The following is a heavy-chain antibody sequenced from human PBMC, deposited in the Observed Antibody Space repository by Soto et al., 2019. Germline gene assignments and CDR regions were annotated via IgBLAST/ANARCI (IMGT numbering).Heavy chain of an antibody. CDR3: VRAAADHSYYMDF. CDR1: GFSLSTSGMC. CDR2: IDWDDDK. Sequence: SGPTLVNPTQTLTLTCTFSGFSLSTSGMCVSWIRQPPGKALEWLARIDWDDDKYYRTSLKTRLTISKDTSKNQMVLTITNMELVDLASFYCVRAAADHSYYMDFLGKGTTVTVSS. D-gene: IGHD6-25*01. V-gene: IGHV2-70*11. J-gene: IGHJ6*03.